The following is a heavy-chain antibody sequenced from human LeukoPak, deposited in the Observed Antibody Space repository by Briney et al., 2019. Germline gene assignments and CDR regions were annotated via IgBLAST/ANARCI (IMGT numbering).Heavy chain of an antibody. Sequence: SVKVSCKASGGTFSSYAISWVRQAPGQGLEWMGRIIPILGIANYAQKFQGRVTITADKSTSTAYMEPSSLRSEDTAVYYCAKLGSGSYPEGYWGQGTLVTVSS. V-gene: IGHV1-69*04. CDR2: IIPILGIA. D-gene: IGHD3-10*01. CDR1: GGTFSSYA. CDR3: AKLGSGSYPEGY. J-gene: IGHJ4*02.